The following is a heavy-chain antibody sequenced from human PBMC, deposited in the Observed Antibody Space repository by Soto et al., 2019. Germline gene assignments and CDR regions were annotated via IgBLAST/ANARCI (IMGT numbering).Heavy chain of an antibody. CDR3: AKDMGYSSSWYPDGYYGMDV. D-gene: IGHD6-13*01. J-gene: IGHJ6*02. CDR1: GFTFDDYT. Sequence: GESLKISCAASGFTFDDYTMHWVRQAPGKGLEWVSLISWDGGSTYYADSVKGRFTISRDNSKNSLYLQMNSLRTEDTALYYCAKDMGYSSSWYPDGYYGMDVWGQGTTVTVSS. V-gene: IGHV3-43*01. CDR2: ISWDGGST.